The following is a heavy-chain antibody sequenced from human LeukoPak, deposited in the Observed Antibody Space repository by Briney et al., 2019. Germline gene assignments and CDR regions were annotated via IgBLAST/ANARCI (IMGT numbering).Heavy chain of an antibody. D-gene: IGHD1-1*01. V-gene: IGHV3-7*01. CDR1: GFTFSSYW. J-gene: IGHJ4*02. CDR2: IKEDGTEK. CDR3: VRESRPGGAMGLYHNLDY. Sequence: GGSLRLSCAASGFTFSSYWMTWVRQAPGKGLEWVANIKEDGTEKNLVDSVKGRFTISRDNTKNLLFLEMNNLRGDDTAIYYCVRESRPGGAMGLYHNLDYWGQGTLVAVSS.